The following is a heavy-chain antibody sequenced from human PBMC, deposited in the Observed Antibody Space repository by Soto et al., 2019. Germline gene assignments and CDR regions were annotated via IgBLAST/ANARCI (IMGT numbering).Heavy chain of an antibody. CDR2: IIPIFGTA. CDR1: GGTFSSYA. D-gene: IGHD6-13*01. V-gene: IGHV1-69*06. Sequence: QVQLVQSGAEVKKPGSSVKVSCKSSGGTFSSYAISWVRQAPGQGLEWMGGIIPIFGTANYAQKFQGRVTITADKSTSTAYLELSSLRSEDTAVYYCARDWVWQPLHPTTRNYYDYGMDVWGQGTTVTVSS. CDR3: ARDWVWQPLHPTTRNYYDYGMDV. J-gene: IGHJ6*02.